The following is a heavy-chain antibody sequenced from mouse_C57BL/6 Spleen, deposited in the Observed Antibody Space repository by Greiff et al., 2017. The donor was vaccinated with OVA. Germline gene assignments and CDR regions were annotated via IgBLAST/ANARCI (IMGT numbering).Heavy chain of an antibody. CDR3: TTLYYGKGY. CDR2: IDPENGDT. CDR1: GFNIKDDY. D-gene: IGHD1-1*01. Sequence: VQLKESGAELVRPGASVKLSCTASGFNIKDDYMHWVKQRPEQGLEWIGWIDPENGDTEYASKFQGKATITADTSSNTAYLQLSSLTSEDTAVYYCTTLYYGKGYWGQGTTLTVSS. J-gene: IGHJ2*01. V-gene: IGHV14-4*01.